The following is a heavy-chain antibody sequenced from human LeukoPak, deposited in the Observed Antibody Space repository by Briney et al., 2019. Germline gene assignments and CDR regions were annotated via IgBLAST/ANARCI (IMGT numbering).Heavy chain of an antibody. CDR2: ISSSGSTI. V-gene: IGHV3-48*03. CDR1: GFTFSSYE. CDR3: ARSWAMVTYFDY. Sequence: PGGSLRLSCAASGFTFSSYEMNWVRQAPGKGLEWVSYISSSGSTIYYADSVKGRFTISRDNAKYSLYLQMNSLRAEDTAVYHCARSWAMVTYFDYWGQGTLVTVSS. J-gene: IGHJ4*02. D-gene: IGHD5-18*01.